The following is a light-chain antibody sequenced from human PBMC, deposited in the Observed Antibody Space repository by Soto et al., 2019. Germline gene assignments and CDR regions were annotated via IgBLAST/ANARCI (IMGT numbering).Light chain of an antibody. J-gene: IGLJ3*02. Sequence: QSALTQPTSVSGSPGQSITISCNGSSSDVGGYNYVSWYQQHPGRAPKLIIHEVTNRPSGISDRFSGSKSGNTASLTITGLQTDDEADYYCSSYTHSPSLVFGGGTKLTVL. CDR3: SSYTHSPSLV. V-gene: IGLV2-14*03. CDR1: SSDVGGYNY. CDR2: EVT.